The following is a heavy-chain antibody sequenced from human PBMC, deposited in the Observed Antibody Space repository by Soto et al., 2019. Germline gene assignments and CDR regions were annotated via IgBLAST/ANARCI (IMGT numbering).Heavy chain of an antibody. Sequence: SETLSLTCAVYGGSFSGYYWSWIRQPPGKGLEWIGEINHSGSTNYNPSLKSRVTISVDTSKNQFSLKLSSVTAADTAVYYCARGANIVVVPAGVAYSYMDVWGKGTRVTVPS. CDR3: ARGANIVVVPAGVAYSYMDV. CDR2: INHSGST. CDR1: GGSFSGYY. V-gene: IGHV4-34*01. J-gene: IGHJ6*03. D-gene: IGHD2-2*01.